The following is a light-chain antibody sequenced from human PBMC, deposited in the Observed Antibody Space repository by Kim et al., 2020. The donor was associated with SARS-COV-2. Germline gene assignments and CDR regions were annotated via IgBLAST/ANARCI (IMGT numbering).Light chain of an antibody. Sequence: ATINCKASQSVLYSSNNKSYLAWYQQKPGQPPKLLIYWASTRESGVPDRFSGSGSGTDFTLTISSPQAEDVAIYYCQQYYNTPWTFGQGTKVDIK. J-gene: IGKJ1*01. CDR2: WAS. V-gene: IGKV4-1*01. CDR1: QSVLYSSNNKSY. CDR3: QQYYNTPWT.